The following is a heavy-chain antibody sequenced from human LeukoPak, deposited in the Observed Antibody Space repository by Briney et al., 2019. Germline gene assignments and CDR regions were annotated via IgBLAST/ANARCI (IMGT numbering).Heavy chain of an antibody. V-gene: IGHV1-18*01. D-gene: IGHD1-26*01. CDR1: GYTFTGYG. J-gene: IGHJ5*02. Sequence: ASVKVSCKASGYTFTGYGMSWVRQAPGQGLEWMGWISAYNGNTNYAQKLQGRVTMTTDTSTSTAYMELRGLRSDDTAVYYCARDRIGGGSVNWFDPWGQGTLVTVSS. CDR3: ARDRIGGGSVNWFDP. CDR2: ISAYNGNT.